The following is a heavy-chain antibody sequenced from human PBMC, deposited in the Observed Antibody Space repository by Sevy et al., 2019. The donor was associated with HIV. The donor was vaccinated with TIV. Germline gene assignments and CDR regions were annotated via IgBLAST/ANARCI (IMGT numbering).Heavy chain of an antibody. V-gene: IGHV3-15*07. Sequence: GGSLRLSCAASSFSFSKAWMNWVRQAPGKGLEWVGRIKSKTDGGTTDYAAPVKGRFTISRDDSKNTLYLQMNSLKTEDTAVYYCATEGIVLAYGMDVWGQGTTVTVSS. CDR2: IKSKTDGGTT. J-gene: IGHJ6*02. D-gene: IGHD2-2*01. CDR1: SFSFSKAW. CDR3: ATEGIVLAYGMDV.